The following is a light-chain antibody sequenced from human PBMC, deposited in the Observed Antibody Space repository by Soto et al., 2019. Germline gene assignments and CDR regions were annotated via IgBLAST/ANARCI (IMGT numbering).Light chain of an antibody. J-gene: IGKJ1*01. CDR3: QQGYSFPWT. CDR2: GSS. V-gene: IGKV1-12*01. Sequence: DIQMTQSPSSVSASVGDRVIITCRASQDIGFRLAWYQQKPGKAPNLLIFGSSILQSGVPSRFSGTGSGTDFTLIVDRLQSEDFASYFCQQGYSFPWTFGRGTRVEI. CDR1: QDIGFR.